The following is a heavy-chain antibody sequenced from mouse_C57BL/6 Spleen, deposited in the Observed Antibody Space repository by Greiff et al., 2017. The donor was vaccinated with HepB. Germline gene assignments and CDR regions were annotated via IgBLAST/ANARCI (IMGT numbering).Heavy chain of an antibody. CDR2: INYDGSST. CDR3: ARDFYDYDKGYAMDY. Sequence: VQLKESEGGLVQPGSSMKLSCTASGFTFSDYYMAWVRQVPEKGLEWVANINYDGSSTYYLDSLKSRFIISRDNAKNILYLQMSSLKSEDTATYYCARDFYDYDKGYAMDYWGQGTSVTVSS. J-gene: IGHJ4*01. CDR1: GFTFSDYY. V-gene: IGHV5-16*01. D-gene: IGHD2-4*01.